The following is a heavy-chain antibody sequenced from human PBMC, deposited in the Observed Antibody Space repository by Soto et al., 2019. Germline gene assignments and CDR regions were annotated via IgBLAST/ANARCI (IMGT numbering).Heavy chain of an antibody. CDR3: ARWVGSGWFFEY. J-gene: IGHJ4*02. D-gene: IGHD6-19*01. Sequence: PGGSLIILPAASRYPFCRNAMPWVPHAPGKGLELVAVISYDGRKKYYADSVKGRFTSYRDNSKNTLYLQMNSLRAEDTAVYYCARWVGSGWFFEYLGLGTRVTGS. CDR1: RYPFCRNA. V-gene: IGHV3-30*04. CDR2: ISYDGRKK.